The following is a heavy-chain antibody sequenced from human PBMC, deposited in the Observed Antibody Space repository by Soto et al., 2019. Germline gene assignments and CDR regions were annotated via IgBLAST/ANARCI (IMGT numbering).Heavy chain of an antibody. V-gene: IGHV1-18*01. CDR2: ISGYNGNT. CDR3: ARTVEYDSIPYYYADF. J-gene: IGHJ4*01. CDR1: GYTFNTYA. Sequence: QVQLVQSGAEVKKPGASVKVSCKASGYTFNTYAITWVRQAPGQGLEWMGWISGYNGNTNYAQTLQARGTMTTDTSTSTAYLELRSLRSDDTAVYYCARTVEYDSIPYYYADFWGQGTLVTVSS. D-gene: IGHD2-21*01.